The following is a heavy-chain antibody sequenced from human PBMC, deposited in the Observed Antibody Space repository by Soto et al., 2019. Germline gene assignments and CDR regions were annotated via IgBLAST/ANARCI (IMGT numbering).Heavy chain of an antibody. CDR2: IYPGDSDT. CDR1: GCSFTIYC. V-gene: IGHV5-51*01. CDR3: AKKLGTTGGNFFHP. J-gene: IGHJ5*02. Sequence: GEFLKISCKGSGCSFTIYCIGWVRKMPGKGLEWMGIIYPGDSDTRYSPSFQGQVTISADKSISTAYLQWSSLKASDTAVYFCAKKLGTTGGNFFHPWGQGALVPVSS. D-gene: IGHD1-1*01.